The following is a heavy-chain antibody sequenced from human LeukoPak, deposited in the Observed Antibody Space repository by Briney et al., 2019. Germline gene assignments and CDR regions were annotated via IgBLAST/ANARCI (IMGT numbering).Heavy chain of an antibody. D-gene: IGHD3-10*01. CDR1: GGSISSSSYY. Sequence: SETLSLTCTVSGGSISSSSYYWGWIRQPPGKGLEWIGSIYYSGSTYYNPSLKSRVTISVDTSKNQFSLKLSSVTAADTAVYYCATGFYYFDYWGQGTLVTVSS. V-gene: IGHV4-39*01. CDR3: ATGFYYFDY. CDR2: IYYSGST. J-gene: IGHJ4*02.